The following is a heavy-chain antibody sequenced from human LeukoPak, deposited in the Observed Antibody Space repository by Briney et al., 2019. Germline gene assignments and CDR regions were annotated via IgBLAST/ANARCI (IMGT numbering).Heavy chain of an antibody. D-gene: IGHD6-13*01. CDR2: FDPEDGET. Sequence: ASVKVSCKVSGYTLTELSMHWVRQAPGKGLAWMGGFDPEDGETIYAQKFQGRVTMTEDTSTNTAYMELSSLRSEDTAVYYCATDIIGSSWYYFDYWGQGTLVTVSS. V-gene: IGHV1-24*01. CDR3: ATDIIGSSWYYFDY. J-gene: IGHJ4*02. CDR1: GYTLTELS.